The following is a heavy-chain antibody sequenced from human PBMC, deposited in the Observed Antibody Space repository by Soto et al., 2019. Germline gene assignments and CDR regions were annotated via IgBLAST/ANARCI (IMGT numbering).Heavy chain of an antibody. CDR2: ISGKNGNT. CDR1: GYXXXXHG. Sequence: QVQLVQSGVEVKKPGASVKVSCKASGYXXXXHGISWVRQAPXXXXEWMGWISGKNGNTNYAQKLQGRVTLTTDTSTSTAYMELRSLRSDDTAVYYCARVSSSIVVVPDYGMDVWGQGTTVTVSS. V-gene: IGHV1-18*04. J-gene: IGHJ6*02. D-gene: IGHD2-15*01. CDR3: ARVSSSIVVVPDYGMDV.